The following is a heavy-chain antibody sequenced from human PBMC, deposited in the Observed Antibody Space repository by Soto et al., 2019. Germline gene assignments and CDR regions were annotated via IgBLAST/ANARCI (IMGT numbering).Heavy chain of an antibody. CDR2: IYYTGSA. J-gene: IGHJ5*02. V-gene: IGHV4-30-4*01. D-gene: IGHD1-26*01. CDR1: SGSISSADYY. CDR3: ASGGSSNWFDP. Sequence: SETLSLTCTVSSGSISSADYYWSWIRQPPGKGLEWIGYIYYTGSAYYNPSLKSRVTMSVDTSKNQFSLKVTSVTATDTAVYYCASGGSSNWFDPWGQGTLVTVSS.